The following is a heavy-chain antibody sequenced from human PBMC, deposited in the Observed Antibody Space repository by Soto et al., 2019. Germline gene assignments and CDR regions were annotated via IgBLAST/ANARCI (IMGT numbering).Heavy chain of an antibody. V-gene: IGHV1-18*01. D-gene: IGHD2-2*01. J-gene: IGHJ4*02. Sequence: GASVKVSCKASGYTFTSYGISWVRQAPGQGLEWMGWISAYNGNTNYAQKLQGRVTMTTDTSTSTAYMELRSLRSEDTAVYYCARSCKSIVVVPAAIDDWGQGTLVTVSS. CDR3: ARSCKSIVVVPAAIDD. CDR1: GYTFTSYG. CDR2: ISAYNGNT.